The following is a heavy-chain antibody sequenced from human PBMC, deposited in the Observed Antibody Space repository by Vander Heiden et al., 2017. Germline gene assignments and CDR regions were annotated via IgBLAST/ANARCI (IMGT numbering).Heavy chain of an antibody. V-gene: IGHV3-23*01. CDR3: TKEVRVAAA. CDR2: ISGSATRT. CDR1: GLTFSSYA. Sequence: EVQLLESGGGLVQPGGSLRLSCAASGLTFSSYAMSWVRLAPGKGLEWISTISGSATRTYDADAAKGRFTVSRDNSKNTLYLQMNNLRAEDTALYYCTKEVRVAAAWGRGTLVTVSS. D-gene: IGHD2-2*01. J-gene: IGHJ4*02.